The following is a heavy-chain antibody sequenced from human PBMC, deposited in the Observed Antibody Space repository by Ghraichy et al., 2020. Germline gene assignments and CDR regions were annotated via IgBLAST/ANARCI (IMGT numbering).Heavy chain of an antibody. D-gene: IGHD4-17*01. CDR1: GFTFNKHA. J-gene: IGHJ6*03. V-gene: IGHV3-23*01. Sequence: ESLNISCAASGFTFNKHAMSWVRQAPGKGLEWVAALSGSGGARYYADSVKGRFSISRDNSRNTLFLQMNSLRAEDTAVYYCAKWIGDYTPFYNYYYMDVWGRGATVTVSS. CDR2: LSGSGGAR. CDR3: AKWIGDYTPFYNYYYMDV.